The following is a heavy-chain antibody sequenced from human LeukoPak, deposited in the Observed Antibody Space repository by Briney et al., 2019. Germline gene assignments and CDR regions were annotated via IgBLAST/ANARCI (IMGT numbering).Heavy chain of an antibody. J-gene: IGHJ2*01. V-gene: IGHV1-18*01. Sequence: ASVKVSCKASGYTFTSYGISWVRQAPGQGLEWMGWISAYNGNTNYAQKLQGRVTMTTDTSTSTAYMELRSLRSDDTAVYYCARDQWDIVVVPAARDWYFDLWGRGTLVTVS. CDR2: ISAYNGNT. D-gene: IGHD2-2*01. CDR1: GYTFTSYG. CDR3: ARDQWDIVVVPAARDWYFDL.